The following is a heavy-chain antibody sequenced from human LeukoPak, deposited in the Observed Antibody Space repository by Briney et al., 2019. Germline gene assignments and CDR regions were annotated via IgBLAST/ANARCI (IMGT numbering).Heavy chain of an antibody. D-gene: IGHD2-21*02. Sequence: ASETLSLTCAVYGGSFSGYYWSWIRQPPGKGLEWIGEITHSGSTNDNPSLKSRVTISVDTSKNQFSLKLSSVTAADTAVYYCARQLYCGGDCSNWFDPWGQGTLVTVSS. J-gene: IGHJ5*02. CDR2: ITHSGST. CDR1: GGSFSGYY. V-gene: IGHV4-34*01. CDR3: ARQLYCGGDCSNWFDP.